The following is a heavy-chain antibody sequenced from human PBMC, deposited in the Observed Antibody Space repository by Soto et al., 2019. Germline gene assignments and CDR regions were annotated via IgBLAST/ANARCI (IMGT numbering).Heavy chain of an antibody. CDR1: GFTFSSYA. Sequence: EVQLLESGGGLVQPGGSLRLSCAASGFTFSSYAMSWVRQAPGKGLAWVSAISGSAGSTYYADSVKGRFTISRDNSKNTLYLQMNSLRAEDTAVFYCTKDLWPYLPAGVEFDSWGQGTLVTVSS. D-gene: IGHD1-1*01. V-gene: IGHV3-23*01. CDR3: TKDLWPYLPAGVEFDS. CDR2: ISGSAGST. J-gene: IGHJ4*02.